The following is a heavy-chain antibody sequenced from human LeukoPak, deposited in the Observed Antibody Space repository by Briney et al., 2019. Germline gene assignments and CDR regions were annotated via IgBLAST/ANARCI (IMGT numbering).Heavy chain of an antibody. J-gene: IGHJ3*02. CDR1: GGSISSYY. CDR3: ATSMVRGGDAFDI. V-gene: IGHV4-59*08. D-gene: IGHD3-10*01. CDR2: IYYSGST. Sequence: SETLSLTCTVSGGSISSYYWSWIRQPPGKGPEWIGYIYYSGSTNYNPSLKSRVTISVDTSKNQFSLKLSSVTAADTAVYYCATSMVRGGDAFDIWGQGTMVTVSS.